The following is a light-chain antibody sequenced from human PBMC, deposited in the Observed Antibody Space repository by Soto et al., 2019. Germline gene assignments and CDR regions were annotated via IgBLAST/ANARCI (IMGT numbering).Light chain of an antibody. Sequence: QSVLTQPASVSGSPGQSITISCTGTSSDVGGYNYVSWYQHHPGKAPKLMIYEVINRPSGVSNRFSGPKSGNTASLTISELQAEDEADYYCSSYTTSNTYVFGTGTKVTVL. V-gene: IGLV2-14*01. CDR1: SSDVGGYNY. J-gene: IGLJ1*01. CDR3: SSYTTSNTYV. CDR2: EVI.